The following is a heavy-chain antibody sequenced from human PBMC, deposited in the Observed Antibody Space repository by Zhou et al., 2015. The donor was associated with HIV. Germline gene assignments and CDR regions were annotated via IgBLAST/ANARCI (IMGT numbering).Heavy chain of an antibody. V-gene: IGHV1-18*01. D-gene: IGHD3-9*01. Sequence: QVKLEQSGGEVKKPGASVKVSCKASGYTFNMYGIAWVRQAPGQGLEWMGWISGYNANAHYAHKFQGRLTMTTDTSTSMVYMELRSLRSDDTAVYFCARLDDILTGYAYWGQGTLVTVSS. CDR2: ISGYNANA. CDR1: GYTFNMYG. J-gene: IGHJ4*02. CDR3: ARLDDILTGYAY.